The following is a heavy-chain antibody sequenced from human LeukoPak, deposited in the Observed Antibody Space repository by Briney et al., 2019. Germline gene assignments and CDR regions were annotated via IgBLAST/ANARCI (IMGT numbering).Heavy chain of an antibody. CDR1: GFTFSSYG. Sequence: GGSLRLSCAASGFTFSSYGMHWVRQAPGKGLEWVSSISATSKYIYYAPSVRGRFTISRDNAKNSLYLQMNSLRADDTAVYYCAELGITMIGGVWGKGTTVTISS. V-gene: IGHV3-21*01. CDR2: ISATSKYI. J-gene: IGHJ6*04. CDR3: AELGITMIGGV. D-gene: IGHD3-10*02.